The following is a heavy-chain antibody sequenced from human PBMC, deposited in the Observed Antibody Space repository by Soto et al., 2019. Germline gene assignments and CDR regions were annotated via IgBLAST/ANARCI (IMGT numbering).Heavy chain of an antibody. CDR3: ARAAATSVIAVAGIYAFDY. V-gene: IGHV4-4*02. Sequence: SETLSLTCAVSGGSISSSNWWSWDRQPPGXGLEWIGEIYHSGSTNYNPSLKSRVTISVDKSKNQFSLKLSSVTAADTAVYYCARAAATSVIAVAGIYAFDYWGQGTLVTVSS. CDR1: GGSISSSNW. D-gene: IGHD6-19*01. J-gene: IGHJ4*02. CDR2: IYHSGST.